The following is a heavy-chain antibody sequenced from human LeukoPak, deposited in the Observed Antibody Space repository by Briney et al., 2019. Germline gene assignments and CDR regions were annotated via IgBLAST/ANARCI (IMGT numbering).Heavy chain of an antibody. V-gene: IGHV3-23*01. D-gene: IGHD6-19*01. CDR1: GFTFTTYD. J-gene: IGHJ4*02. CDR3: AQSSGWPRFDY. CDR2: ISGSGGST. Sequence: GGSLRLSCAASGFTFTTYDMNWVRQAPVKELEWVSAISGSGGSTYYADSVKGRFTISRDNSKNTLYLQMNSLRAEDTAVYYCAQSSGWPRFDYWGQGTLVTVSS.